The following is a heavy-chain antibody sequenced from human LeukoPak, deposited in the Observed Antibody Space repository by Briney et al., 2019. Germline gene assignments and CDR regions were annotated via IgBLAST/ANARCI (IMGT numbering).Heavy chain of an antibody. V-gene: IGHV1-24*01. Sequence: ASVKVSCKVSGDTLTELSMHWVRQAPGKGLEWMGGFDPKEGERVYAQNFQGRFTMTEDTSSGTAYMELNSLRSEDTAVYYCAITIAVAGKPPLYFQHWGQGTLVTVSS. CDR2: FDPKEGER. J-gene: IGHJ1*01. D-gene: IGHD6-19*01. CDR3: AITIAVAGKPPLYFQH. CDR1: GDTLTELS.